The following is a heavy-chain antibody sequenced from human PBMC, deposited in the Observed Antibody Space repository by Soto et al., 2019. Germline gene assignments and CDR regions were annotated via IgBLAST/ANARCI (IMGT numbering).Heavy chain of an antibody. CDR1: GLTVSTNP. CDR2: IYTGGGA. CDR3: ARAPYSGSYYIYYYGMDV. Sequence: GGSLRLSCAASGLTVSTNPMSWVRQAPGKGLEWVSVIYTGGGAHYADSVKGRFTISRDNAKNSLYLQMNSLRAEDTAVYYCARAPYSGSYYIYYYGMDVWGQGTTVTVSS. V-gene: IGHV3-53*01. J-gene: IGHJ6*02. D-gene: IGHD1-26*01.